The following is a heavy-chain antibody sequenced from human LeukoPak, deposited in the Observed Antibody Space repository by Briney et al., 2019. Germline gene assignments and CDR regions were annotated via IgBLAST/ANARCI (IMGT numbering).Heavy chain of an antibody. V-gene: IGHV3-23*01. CDR3: AKDRHYSSSRYGAGDY. D-gene: IGHD6-13*01. CDR1: GFTVSSYG. Sequence: GGSLRLSCAASGFTVSSYGMTWVRQAPGKGLEWVSSFSGTDGGTYYADSVAGRFTISRDNSKNTLYLQMNSLRAEDTAVYYCAKDRHYSSSRYGAGDYWGQGTLVTVSS. J-gene: IGHJ4*02. CDR2: FSGTDGGT.